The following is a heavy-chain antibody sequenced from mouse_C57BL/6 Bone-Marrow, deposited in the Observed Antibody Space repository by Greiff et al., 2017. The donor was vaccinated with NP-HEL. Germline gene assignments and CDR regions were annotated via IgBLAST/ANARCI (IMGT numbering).Heavy chain of an antibody. CDR1: GYTFTSYG. J-gene: IGHJ2*01. Sequence: VKLQESGAELARPGASVKLSCKASGYTFTSYGISWVKQRTGQGLEWIGEIYPRSGNTYYNEKFKGKATLTADKSSSTAYMELRSLTSEDSAVYFCARGTFTTVVGGGFYWGQGTTLTVSS. D-gene: IGHD1-1*01. CDR2: IYPRSGNT. CDR3: ARGTFTTVVGGGFY. V-gene: IGHV1-81*01.